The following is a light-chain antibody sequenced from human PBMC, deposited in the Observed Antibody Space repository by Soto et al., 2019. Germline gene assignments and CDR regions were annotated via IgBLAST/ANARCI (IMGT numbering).Light chain of an antibody. CDR1: QSISSGY. V-gene: IGKV3-20*01. CDR3: QQYGGSPLVT. J-gene: IGKJ4*01. Sequence: ETVLTQSPGTLSLSPGERATLSCRASQSISSGYLAWYQQRPGQAPRLLISGASNRATGIPDRFRGSGSGTDFTLTISRQEPEDFAVYSCQQYGGSPLVTFGGGTKVEIK. CDR2: GAS.